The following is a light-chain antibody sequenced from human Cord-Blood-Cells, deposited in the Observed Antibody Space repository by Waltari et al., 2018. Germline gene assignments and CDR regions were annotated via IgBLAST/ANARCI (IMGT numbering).Light chain of an antibody. CDR3: QQYNSYSYT. Sequence: DIQMTQSPSTLSASVGDRVTITCRASQSISSWLAWYQQKPGKAPKLLIYDAASLESGVPSWFSGSGSGTEVALTISSLQPDDFATYYCQQYNSYSYTFGQGTKLEIK. V-gene: IGKV1-5*01. CDR1: QSISSW. J-gene: IGKJ2*01. CDR2: DAA.